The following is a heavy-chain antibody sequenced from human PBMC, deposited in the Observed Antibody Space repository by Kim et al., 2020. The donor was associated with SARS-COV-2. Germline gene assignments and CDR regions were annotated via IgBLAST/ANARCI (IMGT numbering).Heavy chain of an antibody. J-gene: IGHJ4*02. D-gene: IGHD3-22*01. Sequence: SVKVSCKASGFTFTSSAVQWVRQARGQRLEWIGWIVVGSGNTNYAQKFQERVTITRDMSTSTAYMELSSLRSEDTAVYYCAAVHYYDSSGYYFDYWGQGTLVTVSS. CDR1: GFTFTSSA. CDR3: AAVHYYDSSGYYFDY. V-gene: IGHV1-58*01. CDR2: IVVGSGNT.